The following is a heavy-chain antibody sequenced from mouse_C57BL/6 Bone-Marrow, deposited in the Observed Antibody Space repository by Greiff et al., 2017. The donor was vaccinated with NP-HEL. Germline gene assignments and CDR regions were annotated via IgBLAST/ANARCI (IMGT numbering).Heavy chain of an antibody. D-gene: IGHD4-1*01. Sequence: EVQLVESGPGLVKPSQSLSLTCSVTGYSITSGYYWNWIRQFPGNKLEWMGYISYDGSNNYNPSLKNRISITRDTSKNQFFLKLNSVTTEDTATYYCARDWDTPYWGQGTLVTVSA. CDR2: ISYDGSN. CDR3: ARDWDTPY. CDR1: GYSITSGYY. J-gene: IGHJ3*01. V-gene: IGHV3-6*01.